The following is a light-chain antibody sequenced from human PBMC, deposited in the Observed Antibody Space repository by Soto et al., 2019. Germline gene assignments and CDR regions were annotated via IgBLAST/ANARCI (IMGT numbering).Light chain of an antibody. J-gene: IGKJ2*02. CDR2: AAS. CDR1: QSVSSSN. Sequence: EIVLTQSPGTLSLSPGERATLSCRASQSVSSSNLAWYQQKPGQAPRPLIYAASSRATGIPDRFSGSGSGTDFTLTISRLEPEDFAVYYCQQCDRSPCTFGQGTKLEIK. V-gene: IGKV3-20*01. CDR3: QQCDRSPCT.